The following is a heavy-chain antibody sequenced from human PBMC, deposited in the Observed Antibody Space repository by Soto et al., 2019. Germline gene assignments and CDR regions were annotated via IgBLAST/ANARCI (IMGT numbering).Heavy chain of an antibody. CDR1: GGSISSYY. D-gene: IGHD2-2*01. V-gene: IGHV4-59*01. CDR3: ASFDAPSEMYYFDY. Sequence: QVQLQESGPGLVKPSETLSLTCTVSGGSISSYYWSWIRQPPGKGLEWIGYIYYSGSTNYNPSLKSRVTISVDTSKNQFSLKLSSVTAADTAVYYCASFDAPSEMYYFDYWGQGTLVTVSS. CDR2: IYYSGST. J-gene: IGHJ4*02.